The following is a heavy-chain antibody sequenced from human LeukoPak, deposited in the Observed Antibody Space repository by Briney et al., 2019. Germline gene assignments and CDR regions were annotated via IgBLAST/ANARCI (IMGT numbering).Heavy chain of an antibody. CDR2: LYTGGET. V-gene: IGHV3-53*01. Sequence: GGSLRLSCAASGFTVSNNYMIWVRQAPEKGLEWVSLLYTGGETNYADSVKGRFTISRDTSKNTVSLHMSSLRAEDTAVYYCARGFAPAYNFGVFDYWGQGTLVTVSS. J-gene: IGHJ4*02. D-gene: IGHD5-18*01. CDR1: GFTVSNNY. CDR3: ARGFAPAYNFGVFDY.